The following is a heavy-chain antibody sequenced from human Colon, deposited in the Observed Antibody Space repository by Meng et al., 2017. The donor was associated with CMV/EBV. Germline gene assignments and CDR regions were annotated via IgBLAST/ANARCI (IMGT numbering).Heavy chain of an antibody. CDR1: GFLLSTIGMG. CDR2: IYWDDDK. V-gene: IGHV2-5*02. J-gene: IGHJ4*02. D-gene: IGHD3-10*01. CDR3: AHRPYGSGSYFFDY. Sequence: LQESACTLVNPAQPLMLSSTFSGFLLSTIGMGVGWTRQTPGKALEWIGVIYWDDDKRYSQSLKSRLTLTTDTSKNQVVLTMTNLDPLDKATYYCAHRPYGSGSYFFDYWGQGTLVTVSS.